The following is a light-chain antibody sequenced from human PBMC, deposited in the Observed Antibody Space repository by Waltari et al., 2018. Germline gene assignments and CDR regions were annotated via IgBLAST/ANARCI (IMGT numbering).Light chain of an antibody. CDR1: SSNIGSNT. Sequence: QSVVTQPPSASGTPGQWVTISCSGSSSNIGSNTVNWYQQLPGTAPKLPVYSDNQRPSGVPDRFSGAKPGTSASLAISGLQSECEAGYYCAAWDDSLNAVVFGGGTKLTVL. V-gene: IGLV1-44*01. J-gene: IGLJ3*02. CDR3: AAWDDSLNAVV. CDR2: SDN.